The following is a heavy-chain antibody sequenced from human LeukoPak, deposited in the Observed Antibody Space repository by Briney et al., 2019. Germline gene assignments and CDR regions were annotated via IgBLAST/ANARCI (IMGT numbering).Heavy chain of an antibody. D-gene: IGHD3-22*01. J-gene: IGHJ4*02. CDR3: AREHRLDGPYYYDSSGYYYDY. V-gene: IGHV4-34*01. CDR1: GGSFSGYY. Sequence: SETLSLTCAVYGGSFSGYYWSWIRQPPGKGLEWIGEINHSGSTNYNPSLKSRVTISVDTSKNQFSLKLSSVTAADTAVYYCAREHRLDGPYYYDSSGYYYDYWGQGTLVTVSS. CDR2: INHSGST.